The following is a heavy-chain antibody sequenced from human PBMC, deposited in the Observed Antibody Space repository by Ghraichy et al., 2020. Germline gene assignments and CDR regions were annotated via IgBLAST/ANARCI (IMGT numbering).Heavy chain of an antibody. CDR3: VSWSSSLYHFD. J-gene: IGHJ4*02. Sequence: GGSLRLSCAGSGFTFRNYWMNWVRQAPGKGLEWVANIKYDGSDKDYVASVRGRFTISRDNGKSVLYLQMNNLKAEDTAVYYCVSWSSSLYHFDWGQGTQVTVSS. CDR1: GFTFRNYW. V-gene: IGHV3-7*03. CDR2: IKYDGSDK. D-gene: IGHD6-13*01.